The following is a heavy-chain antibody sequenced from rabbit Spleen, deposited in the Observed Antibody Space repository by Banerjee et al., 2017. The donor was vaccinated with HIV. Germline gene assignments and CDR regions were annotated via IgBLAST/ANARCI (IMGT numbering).Heavy chain of an antibody. Sequence: QSLEESGGGLVQPEGSLALTCKASGFSFSSSDYICWVRQAPGKGLEWIACIDAGSSGSTYYASWAKGRLIISKTSSTTVTLRMTSLTAADRATYFCARDLVGVIGWNFYLWGQGTLVTVS. CDR1: GFSFSSSDY. V-gene: IGHV1S40*01. D-gene: IGHD1-1*01. J-gene: IGHJ4*01. CDR3: ARDLVGVIGWNFYL. CDR2: IDAGSSGST.